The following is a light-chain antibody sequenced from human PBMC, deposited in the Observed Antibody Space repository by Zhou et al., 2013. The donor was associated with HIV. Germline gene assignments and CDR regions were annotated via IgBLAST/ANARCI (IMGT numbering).Light chain of an antibody. CDR1: QGISSY. CDR2: AAS. Sequence: DIQLTQSPSFLSASVGDRVTITCRASQGISSYLVWYQQKPGKAPKLLIYAASSLQSGVPSRFSGSGSGTEFTLTISSLQLEDFATYYCLQHNSLPQTFGQGTKVEIK. J-gene: IGKJ1*01. V-gene: IGKV1-9*01. CDR3: LQHNSLPQT.